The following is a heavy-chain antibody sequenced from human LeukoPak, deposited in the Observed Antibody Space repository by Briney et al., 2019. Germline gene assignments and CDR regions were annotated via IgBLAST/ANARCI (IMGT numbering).Heavy chain of an antibody. CDR1: GFTFSQLW. V-gene: IGHV3-7*01. CDR3: ARVRRDYYDSSGSPRDDY. CDR2: IKEDGSVK. J-gene: IGHJ4*02. Sequence: GGSLRLSCAASGFTFSQLWMSWVRQAPGRGLQWVANIKEDGSVKYYVDSVKGRFTISRDNAKNSLYLQMNSLRAEDTAVYYCARVRRDYYDSSGSPRDDYWGQGTLVTVSS. D-gene: IGHD3-22*01.